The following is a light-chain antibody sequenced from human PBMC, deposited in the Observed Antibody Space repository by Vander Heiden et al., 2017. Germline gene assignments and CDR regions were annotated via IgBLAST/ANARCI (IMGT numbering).Light chain of an antibody. CDR2: DAS. CDR1: QDRSNV. CDR3: QQYDNVT. J-gene: IGKJ4*01. Sequence: DLQMTHSPSSLSASVAAIVSIICQASQDRSNVFNWYQQKPGKAPNLLNYDASNLETGVTSTFSGSGSGTDFTSTISSLQPEDIATYYCQQYDNVTFGRGTKVEI. V-gene: IGKV1-33*01.